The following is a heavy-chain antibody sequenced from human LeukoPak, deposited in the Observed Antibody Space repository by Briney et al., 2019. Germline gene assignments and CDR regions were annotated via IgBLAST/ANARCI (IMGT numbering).Heavy chain of an antibody. V-gene: IGHV4-31*03. CDR2: IHHSRGT. CDR3: AGSLAAAPPGY. D-gene: IGHD6-13*01. CDR1: GGSITRDADY. Sequence: SETLSLTCTVSGGSITRDADYWSWIRQHPVKGLEWIGYIHHSRGTYYNPSLKSRVTISIDTSKNQFSLKLSSVTAADTAVYYCAGSLAAAPPGYWGQGTLVTVSS. J-gene: IGHJ4*02.